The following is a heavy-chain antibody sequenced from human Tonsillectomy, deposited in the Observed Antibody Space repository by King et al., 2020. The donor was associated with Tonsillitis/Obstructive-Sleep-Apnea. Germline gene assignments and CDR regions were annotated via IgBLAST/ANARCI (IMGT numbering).Heavy chain of an antibody. D-gene: IGHD2-21*02. CDR2: IYYSGST. J-gene: IGHJ4*02. CDR3: ARGDSYYYFDY. CDR1: GGSISSSSYY. Sequence: QLQLQESGPGLVKPSETLSLTCTVSGGSISSSSYYWGWIRQPPGKGLEWIGSIYYSGSTYYNPSLKSRGTISVDTAKNQFSLKLSSVTAADTAVYYCARGDSYYYFDYWGQGTLVTVSS. V-gene: IGHV4-39*01.